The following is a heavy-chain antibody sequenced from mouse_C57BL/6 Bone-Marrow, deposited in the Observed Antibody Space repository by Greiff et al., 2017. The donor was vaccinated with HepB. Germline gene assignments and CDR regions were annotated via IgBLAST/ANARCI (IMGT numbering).Heavy chain of an antibody. CDR1: GYTFTSYW. J-gene: IGHJ1*03. D-gene: IGHD1-1*01. V-gene: IGHV1-50*01. CDR3: ARSPSYGSRRYFDV. CDR2: IDPSDSYT. Sequence: QVQLQQPGAELVKPGASVKLSCKASGYTFTSYWMQWVKQRPGQGLEWIGEIDPSDSYTNYNQKFKGKATLTVDTSSSTAYMQLSSLTSEDSAVYYCARSPSYGSRRYFDVWGTGTTVTVSS.